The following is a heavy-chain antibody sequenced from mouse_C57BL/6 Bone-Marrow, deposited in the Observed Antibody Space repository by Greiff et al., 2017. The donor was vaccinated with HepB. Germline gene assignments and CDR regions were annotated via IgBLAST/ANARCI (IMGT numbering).Heavy chain of an antibody. D-gene: IGHD1-1*01. J-gene: IGHJ4*01. V-gene: IGHV5-6*01. CDR2: ISSGGSYT. Sequence: EVNVVESGGDLVKPGGSLKLSCAASGFTFSSYGMSWVRQTPDKRLEWVATISSGGSYTYYPDSVKGRFTISRDNAKNTLYLQMSSLKSEDTAMYYCARHGFNYYGSSYPYYAMDYWGQGTSVTVSS. CDR1: GFTFSSYG. CDR3: ARHGFNYYGSSYPYYAMDY.